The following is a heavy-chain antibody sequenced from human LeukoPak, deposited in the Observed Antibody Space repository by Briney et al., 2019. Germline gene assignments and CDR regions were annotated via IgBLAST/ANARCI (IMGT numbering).Heavy chain of an antibody. Sequence: PGGSLRLSCAASAFTFSNYNMNWVRQAPGKGLEWLSYISSSSSTIYYADSVKGRFTISRDNAKNSLHLQMNSLRVEDTAVYYCARAVGSSGCDYWGQGTLVTVSS. V-gene: IGHV3-48*01. J-gene: IGHJ4*02. CDR2: ISSSSSTI. D-gene: IGHD3-22*01. CDR3: ARAVGSSGCDY. CDR1: AFTFSNYN.